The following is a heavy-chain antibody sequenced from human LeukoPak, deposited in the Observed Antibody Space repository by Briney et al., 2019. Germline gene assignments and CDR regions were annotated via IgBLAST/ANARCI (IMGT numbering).Heavy chain of an antibody. Sequence: KTGGSLRLSCAASGFTFSSYSMNWVRQAPGEGLEWVSSISSSSSYIYYADSVKGRFTISRDNAKNSLYLQMNSLRAEDTAVYYCARGGVVVPAASDYWGQGTLVTVSS. D-gene: IGHD2-2*01. CDR3: ARGGVVVPAASDY. CDR1: GFTFSSYS. CDR2: ISSSSSYI. J-gene: IGHJ4*02. V-gene: IGHV3-21*01.